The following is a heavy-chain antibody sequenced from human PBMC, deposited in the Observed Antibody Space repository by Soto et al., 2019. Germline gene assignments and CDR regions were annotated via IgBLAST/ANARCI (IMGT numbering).Heavy chain of an antibody. CDR2: MYSGGST. Sequence: EVQMVESGGGLVQPGGSLRLSCAASGFNVSSNYMSWVRQAPGKGLEWVSVMYSGGSTYYADSVKGRFTISRHNSKNTLYLQMIRLRGEDMAVYYCAGSHDYGEHSTRRSAEYFYTWGQGTLVTVSS. V-gene: IGHV3-53*04. CDR3: AGSHDYGEHSTRRSAEYFYT. D-gene: IGHD4-17*01. J-gene: IGHJ1*01. CDR1: GFNVSSNY.